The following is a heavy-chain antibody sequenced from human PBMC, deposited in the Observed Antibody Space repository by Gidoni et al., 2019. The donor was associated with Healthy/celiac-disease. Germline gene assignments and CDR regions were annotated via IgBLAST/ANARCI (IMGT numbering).Heavy chain of an antibody. CDR3: AKDTCGGVIVLPYYFDY. V-gene: IGHV3-23*01. CDR1: GFTFSSYA. Sequence: EVQLLESGGGLVQAGGSLRLSCAASGFTFSSYAMSWVRQAPGKGLEWVSAISGSGGSTYYADSVKGRFTISRDNSKNTLYLQMNSLRAEDTAVYYCAKDTCGGVIVLPYYFDYWGQGTLVTVSS. D-gene: IGHD3-16*02. CDR2: ISGSGGST. J-gene: IGHJ4*02.